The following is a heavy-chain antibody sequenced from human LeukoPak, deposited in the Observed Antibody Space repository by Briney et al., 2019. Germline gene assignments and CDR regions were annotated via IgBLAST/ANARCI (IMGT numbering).Heavy chain of an antibody. V-gene: IGHV1-2*04. CDR1: GYTFTGYY. J-gene: IGHJ4*02. CDR3: ARHAWSGRYYFDY. D-gene: IGHD3-3*01. Sequence: GGSVQVSFKASGYTFTGYYMHWVRQAPGQGLEWMGWINPNSGGTNYAQKFQGWVTMTRDTSISTAYMELSRLRSDDTAVYYCARHAWSGRYYFDYWGQGTLVTVSS. CDR2: INPNSGGT.